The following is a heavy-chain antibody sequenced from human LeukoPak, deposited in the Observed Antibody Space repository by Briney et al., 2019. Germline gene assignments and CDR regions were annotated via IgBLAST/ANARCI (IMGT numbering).Heavy chain of an antibody. CDR1: EFTFSTYA. Sequence: PGGSLRLSCAASEFTFSTYAMHWVRQAPGRGPEWVAVISRDGLDTYYADSVRGRFTISRDNSKNTLYLQMNSLRAEDTAVYYCAKFQYSYGPPFDIWGQGTMVTVSS. CDR2: ISRDGLDT. CDR3: AKFQYSYGPPFDI. J-gene: IGHJ3*02. D-gene: IGHD5-18*01. V-gene: IGHV3-30*04.